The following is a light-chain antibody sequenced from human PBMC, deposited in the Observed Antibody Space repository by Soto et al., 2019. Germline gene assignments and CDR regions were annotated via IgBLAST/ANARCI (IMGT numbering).Light chain of an antibody. Sequence: EIVLTQSPGTRSLSPGERATLSCGASQTVSGAYLAWYRQKPGQAPRLLIYDVSRRATGIPDRFSGSGSGTDFTLTVSRLEHEDFAVYYCQQYGSSTETFGQGTKVDIK. CDR3: QQYGSSTET. J-gene: IGKJ1*01. CDR1: QTVSGAY. V-gene: IGKV3-20*01. CDR2: DVS.